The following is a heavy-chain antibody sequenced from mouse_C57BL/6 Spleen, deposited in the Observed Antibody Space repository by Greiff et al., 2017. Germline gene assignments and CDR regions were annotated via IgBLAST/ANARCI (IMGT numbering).Heavy chain of an antibody. J-gene: IGHJ2*01. CDR3: ARKGLRWDYFDY. D-gene: IGHD1-1*01. V-gene: IGHV1-47*01. Sequence: QVQLQQSGAELVKPGASVKMSCKASGYTFTTYPIEWMKQNHGKSLEWIGNFHPYNDDTKYNEKFKGKATLTVEKSSSTVYLELSRLTSNDSAVYDCARKGLRWDYFDYWGQGTTLTVSS. CDR1: GYTFTTYP. CDR2: FHPYNDDT.